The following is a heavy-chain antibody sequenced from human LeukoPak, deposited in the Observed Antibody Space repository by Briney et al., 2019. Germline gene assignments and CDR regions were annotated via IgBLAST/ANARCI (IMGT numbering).Heavy chain of an antibody. Sequence: SETLSLTCTVVGGSITSDYWSWIRQPAGKGLEWIGRIFTSGSTAYNPSLKSRVTMSLDTSKNQFFLKLSSVTAADTAVYYCARGRIGWYCSGGSCYYFDYWGQGTLVTVSS. V-gene: IGHV4-4*07. CDR1: GGSITSDY. CDR2: IFTSGST. CDR3: ARGRIGWYCSGGSCYYFDY. J-gene: IGHJ4*02. D-gene: IGHD2-15*01.